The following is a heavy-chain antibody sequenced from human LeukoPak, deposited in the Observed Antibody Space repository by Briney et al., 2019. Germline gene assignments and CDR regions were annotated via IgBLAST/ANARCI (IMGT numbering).Heavy chain of an antibody. CDR2: INHSGST. D-gene: IGHD1-26*01. Sequence: PSETLSLTCAVYGGSFSGYYWSWIRQPPGKGLEWIGEINHSGSTNYNPSLKGRVTISVDTSKNQFSLKLSSVTAADTAVYYCARILVGALYYYYMDVWGKGTTVTVSS. CDR1: GGSFSGYY. J-gene: IGHJ6*03. V-gene: IGHV4-34*01. CDR3: ARILVGALYYYYMDV.